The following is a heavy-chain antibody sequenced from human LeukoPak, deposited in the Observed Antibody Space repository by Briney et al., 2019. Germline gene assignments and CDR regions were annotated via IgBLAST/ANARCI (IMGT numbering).Heavy chain of an antibody. CDR1: GFTFDDYA. Sequence: GGSLRLSCAASGFTFDDYAMHWVRQAPGKGLERVSGISWNSGSIGYADSVKGRFTISRDNAKNSLYLQMNSLRAEDTALYYCAKDGLPAAGQFDYWGQGTLVTVSS. V-gene: IGHV3-9*01. CDR3: AKDGLPAAGQFDY. J-gene: IGHJ4*02. D-gene: IGHD6-13*01. CDR2: ISWNSGSI.